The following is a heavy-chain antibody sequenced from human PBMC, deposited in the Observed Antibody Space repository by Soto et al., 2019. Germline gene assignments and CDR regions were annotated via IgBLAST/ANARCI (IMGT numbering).Heavy chain of an antibody. CDR3: ARADYVDFPGTGMDV. CDR1: GYTFTGYY. V-gene: IGHV1-2*04. D-gene: IGHD4-17*01. J-gene: IGHJ6*02. Sequence: QVQLVQSGAEVKKPGASVKVSCKASGYTFTGYYMHWVRQAPGQGLEWMGWINPNSGGTNYAQKFQGWVTMTMDTSISTAYMELSRLRSDDTAVYYCARADYVDFPGTGMDVWGQGTTVTVSS. CDR2: INPNSGGT.